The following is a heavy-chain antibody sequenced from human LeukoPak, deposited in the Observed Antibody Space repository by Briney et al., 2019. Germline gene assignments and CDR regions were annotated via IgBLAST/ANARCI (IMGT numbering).Heavy chain of an antibody. Sequence: SETLSLTCTGSGGSISSYYWSWIRQPPGKGLEWIGYIYYSGSTNYNPSLKSRVTVSVDTSKNQFSLKLSSVTAADTAVYYCARDGYNYGLDPWGQGTLVTVSS. V-gene: IGHV4-59*01. D-gene: IGHD5-24*01. CDR2: IYYSGST. CDR1: GGSISSYY. CDR3: ARDGYNYGLDP. J-gene: IGHJ5*02.